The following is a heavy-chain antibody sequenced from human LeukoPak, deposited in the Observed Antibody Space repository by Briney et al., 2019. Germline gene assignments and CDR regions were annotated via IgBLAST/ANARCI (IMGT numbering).Heavy chain of an antibody. D-gene: IGHD1-26*01. CDR1: GYTFTTYG. V-gene: IGHV1-18*01. Sequence: ASVKVSCKASGYTFTTYGISWVRQAPGQGLEWMGWISAYNGNTNYAQKLQGRVTMTTDTSTSTAYMELRSLRSDDTAVYYCARDKGGSYWNAFDIWGQGTMVTVSS. CDR3: ARDKGGSYWNAFDI. J-gene: IGHJ3*02. CDR2: ISAYNGNT.